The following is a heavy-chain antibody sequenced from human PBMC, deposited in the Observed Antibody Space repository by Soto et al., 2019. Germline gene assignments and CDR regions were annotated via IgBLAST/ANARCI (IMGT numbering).Heavy chain of an antibody. CDR3: ARRGYWSGGSCHYCDY. J-gene: IGHJ4*02. CDR2: IIPIFGTA. V-gene: IGHV1-69*13. Sequence: SVKVSCKASGGTFSSYAISWVRQAPGQGLEWMGGIIPIFGTANYAQKFQGRVTITADESTSTAYMELSSLRSEDTAVYYCARRGYWSGGSCHYCDYWGQGTMGTVSA. CDR1: GGTFSSYA. D-gene: IGHD2-15*01.